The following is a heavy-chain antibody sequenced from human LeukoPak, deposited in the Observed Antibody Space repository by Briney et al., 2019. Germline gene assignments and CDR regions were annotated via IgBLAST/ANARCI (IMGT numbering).Heavy chain of an antibody. J-gene: IGHJ4*02. V-gene: IGHV1-69*13. D-gene: IGHD2/OR15-2a*01. CDR1: GYTFTSYA. CDR2: IIPIFGTA. Sequence: SVKVSCKASGYTFTSYAISWVRQAPGQGLEWMGGIIPIFGTANYAQKFQGRVTITADESTSTAYMELSSLRSEDTAVYYCARRIFADRPSNYYFDYWGQGTLVTVSS. CDR3: ARRIFADRPSNYYFDY.